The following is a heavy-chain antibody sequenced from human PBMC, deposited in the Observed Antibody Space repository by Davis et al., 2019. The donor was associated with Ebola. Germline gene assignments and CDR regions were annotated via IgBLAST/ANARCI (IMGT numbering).Heavy chain of an antibody. Sequence: GESLKISCKGSGYSFTSYWISWMRQMPGKGLEWMGRIDPSDSYTNYSPSFQGHVTISADKSISTAYLQWSSLKASDTAMYYCARRRSYYYGMDVWGQGTTVTVSS. V-gene: IGHV5-10-1*01. CDR3: ARRRSYYYGMDV. CDR1: GYSFTSYW. CDR2: IDPSDSYT. D-gene: IGHD1-14*01. J-gene: IGHJ6*02.